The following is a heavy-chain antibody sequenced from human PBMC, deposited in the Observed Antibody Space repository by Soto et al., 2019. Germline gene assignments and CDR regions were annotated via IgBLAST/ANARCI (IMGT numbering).Heavy chain of an antibody. CDR1: GYTFSSYL. V-gene: IGHV5-51*01. CDR2: IYPGDSDA. D-gene: IGHD2-15*01. Sequence: GESLKISFKGSGYTFSSYLICWVRQVPVKGLEWMGIIYPGDSDARYSPSFQGQVTISADKSLTTAYMQWNSLRASDSGIYYCATVGCSGGNCYPSEALHSWGQGTQVTV. CDR3: ATVGCSGGNCYPSEALHS. J-gene: IGHJ1*01.